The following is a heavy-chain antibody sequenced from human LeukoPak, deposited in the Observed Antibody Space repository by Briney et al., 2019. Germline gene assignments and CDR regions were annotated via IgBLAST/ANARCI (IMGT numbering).Heavy chain of an antibody. D-gene: IGHD6-13*01. J-gene: IGHJ4*02. CDR2: ISSSGSTI. Sequence: AGGSLRLSFAASGFTSGSYEMTGFRRAPGRGLRGVSYISSSGSTIYYADSVKGRFTISRDNAKNSLYLQMNSLRAEDTAVYYCARVLGSSWFDYWGQGTLVTVSS. CDR3: ARVLGSSWFDY. CDR1: GFTSGSYE. V-gene: IGHV3-48*03.